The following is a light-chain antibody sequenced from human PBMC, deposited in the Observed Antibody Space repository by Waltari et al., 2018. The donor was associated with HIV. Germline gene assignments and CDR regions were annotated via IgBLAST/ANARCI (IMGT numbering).Light chain of an antibody. CDR2: GAF. V-gene: IGKV1-NL1*01. CDR3: QQYYGVPLT. CDR1: QDISNS. J-gene: IGKJ4*01. Sequence: DIQMTQSPSSLSASIGDPVSIPCRASQDISNSVSWFQQQPGKVPKLLVHGAFILQRGVPSRFSGSGSGTDYTLTISGLQAEDFATYFCQQYYGVPLTFGGGTRVDI.